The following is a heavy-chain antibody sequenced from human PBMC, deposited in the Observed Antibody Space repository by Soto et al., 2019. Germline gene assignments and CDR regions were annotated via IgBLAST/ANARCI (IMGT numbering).Heavy chain of an antibody. V-gene: IGHV3-64D*06. J-gene: IGHJ3*01. D-gene: IGHD6-13*01. Sequence: EVQLVESGGGLVQPGGSLRLSCSASGFAFSTYAMHWVRQAPGKGLEYVSAVTSNGDSIYYADSVKGRFTISRDNAKNTLNLQMSCMGAEDTAVYYCVQDVGATISWYDCSFDVWGQGTMVTVSS. CDR3: VQDVGATISWYDCSFDV. CDR2: VTSNGDSI. CDR1: GFAFSTYA.